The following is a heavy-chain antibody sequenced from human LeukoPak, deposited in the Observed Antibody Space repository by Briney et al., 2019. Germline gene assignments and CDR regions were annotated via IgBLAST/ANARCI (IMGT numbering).Heavy chain of an antibody. Sequence: GGSLRLSCVASGFIVSNNYMSWVRQAPGKGLEWVSVLYNAGSTYYAESVKGRFTISRDNSKNTLYLQMYSLRAEDTAVYYCASLKGLFDYFDYWGQGILVTVSS. V-gene: IGHV3-53*01. CDR1: GFIVSNNY. CDR3: ASLKGLFDYFDY. J-gene: IGHJ4*02. CDR2: LYNAGST. D-gene: IGHD3-22*01.